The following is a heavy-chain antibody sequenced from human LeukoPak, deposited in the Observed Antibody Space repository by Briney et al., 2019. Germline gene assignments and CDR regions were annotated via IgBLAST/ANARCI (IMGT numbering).Heavy chain of an antibody. V-gene: IGHV1-46*01. D-gene: IGHD3-16*01. J-gene: IGHJ3*02. Sequence: GASVKVSCKASGYTFTSYYMHWVRQAPGQGLEWMGIINPSGGSTSYAQKFQGRVTMTRDTSTSTVYMELSSLRSEGTAVYYCARVPYDYVLGSYSLGAFDIWGQGTMVTVSS. CDR3: ARVPYDYVLGSYSLGAFDI. CDR2: INPSGGST. CDR1: GYTFTSYY.